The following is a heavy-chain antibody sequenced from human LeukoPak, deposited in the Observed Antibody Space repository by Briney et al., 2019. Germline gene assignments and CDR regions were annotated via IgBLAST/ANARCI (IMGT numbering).Heavy chain of an antibody. CDR2: ISAHKGNT. J-gene: IGHJ5*01. CDR1: GYTFTRDG. CDR3: ARVYYDILTGYYRGSWFDS. D-gene: IGHD3-9*01. V-gene: IGHV1-18*01. Sequence: GASVKASWMPAGYTFTRDGISWVRQAPGQGLEWMGWISAHKGNTNNEQKFQGRVTMNTDTSTSTVYMELRSLRSDDAVLYYGARVYYDILTGYYRGSWFDSWGQGTMVTVSS.